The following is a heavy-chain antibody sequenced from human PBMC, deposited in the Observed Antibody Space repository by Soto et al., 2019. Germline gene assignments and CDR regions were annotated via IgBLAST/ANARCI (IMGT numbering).Heavy chain of an antibody. J-gene: IGHJ4*02. CDR2: IIPVKGKT. CDR1: GDPFTTYA. D-gene: IGHD3-9*01. Sequence: XSVKVSCKASGDPFTTYAIHWVRLAPGQGPEWMGGIIPVKGKTNYAQNFQCRVTITRDASSDTAYLELSSLTSEDTAVYYCARDPTLVSDFDYRTDWAGFDSWGLGTLVTVSS. CDR3: ARDPTLVSDFDYRTDWAGFDS. V-gene: IGHV1-3*01.